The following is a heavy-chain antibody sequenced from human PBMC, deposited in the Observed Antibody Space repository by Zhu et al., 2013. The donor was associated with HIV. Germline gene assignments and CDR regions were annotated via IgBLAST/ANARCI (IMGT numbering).Heavy chain of an antibody. D-gene: IGHD2-15*01. Sequence: QVQLVQSGAEVKKPGSSVKVSCKASGGTFSSYAISWVRQAPGQGLEWMGGIIPIFGTANYAQKFQGRVTITADESTSTAYMELSSLRSEDTAVYYCAEGGRIYCSGGSCSNRGDAFDIWGQGTMVTVSS. CDR3: AEGGRIYCSGGSCSNRGDAFDI. CDR2: IIPIFGTA. V-gene: IGHV1-69*12. J-gene: IGHJ3*02. CDR1: GGTFSSYA.